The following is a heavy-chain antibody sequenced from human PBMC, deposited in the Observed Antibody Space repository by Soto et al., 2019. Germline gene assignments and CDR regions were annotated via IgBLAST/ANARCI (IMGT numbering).Heavy chain of an antibody. CDR1: GYTFTNFY. V-gene: IGHV1-46*03. Sequence: QVQLVQSGAEVKKPGASVKVSCKASGYTFTNFYIHWVRQAPGQGLEWMAIINPLGGSTNYAQQFQGRVTVTMDTSASTVDMELSSLRSEDTAVYYCGRGLFTGDYWGQGTLVTVSS. CDR2: INPLGGST. D-gene: IGHD3-16*01. J-gene: IGHJ4*02. CDR3: GRGLFTGDY.